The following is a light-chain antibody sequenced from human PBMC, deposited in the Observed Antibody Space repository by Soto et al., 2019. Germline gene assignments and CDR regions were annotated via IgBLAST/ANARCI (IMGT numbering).Light chain of an antibody. J-gene: IGKJ4*01. Sequence: DIPMTQSPSTLSASVGDRVPLTCRASQSISSWLAWYQQKPGKAPKLLIYAASSLESGVPSRFSGSGSGTEFTLTISSLQPDDSATYYCQQYHTFPLTFGGGTKVDNK. CDR2: AAS. V-gene: IGKV1-5*01. CDR1: QSISSW. CDR3: QQYHTFPLT.